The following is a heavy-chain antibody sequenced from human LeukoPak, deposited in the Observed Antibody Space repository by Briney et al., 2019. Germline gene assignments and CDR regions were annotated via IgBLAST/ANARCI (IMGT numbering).Heavy chain of an antibody. J-gene: IGHJ4*02. D-gene: IGHD5-12*01. V-gene: IGHV3-33*01. CDR3: ARGLRATISYFDY. CDR1: GFTFSSYG. Sequence: GGSLRLSCAASGFTFSSYGMHWVRQAPGKGLEWVAVIWYDGSNKYYADSVKGRFTISRDNSKNTLYLQMNSLRAEDTAVYYCARGLRATISYFDYWGQGTLVTASS. CDR2: IWYDGSNK.